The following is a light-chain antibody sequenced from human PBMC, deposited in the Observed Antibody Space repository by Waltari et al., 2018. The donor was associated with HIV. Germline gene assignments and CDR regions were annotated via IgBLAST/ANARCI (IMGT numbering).Light chain of an antibody. J-gene: IGLJ3*02. CDR3: ASYTANDTVM. Sequence: SGLTQPASVSGFPGQSITISCTGADSDFGFYNFVSWYHQHPGKFPKVILSKVDSRASGVSDRFSGSKSGNTASLTISGLRTEDEGVYFCASYTANDTVMFAGGTTVTVL. CDR1: DSDFGFYNF. CDR2: KVD. V-gene: IGLV2-14*01.